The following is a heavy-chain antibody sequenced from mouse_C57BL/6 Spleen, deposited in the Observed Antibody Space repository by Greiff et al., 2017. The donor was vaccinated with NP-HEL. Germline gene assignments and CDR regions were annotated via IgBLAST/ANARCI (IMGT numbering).Heavy chain of an antibody. Sequence: QVQLQQSGAELVKPGASVKISCKASGYTFTDYYINWVKQRPGQGLEWIGKIGPGSGSTYYNGKFKGKATLTADKSSSTAYMQLSSLTSEDSAVYFCAITTVVVHFDYWGQGTTLTVSS. CDR1: GYTFTDYY. CDR2: IGPGSGST. J-gene: IGHJ2*01. CDR3: AITTVVVHFDY. V-gene: IGHV1-77*01. D-gene: IGHD1-1*01.